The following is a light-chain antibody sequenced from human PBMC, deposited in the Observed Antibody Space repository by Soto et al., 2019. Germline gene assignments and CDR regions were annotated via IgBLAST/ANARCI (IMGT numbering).Light chain of an antibody. Sequence: EIVLKQSPATLSLSPGERATLSCGASKSVSSSYLAWYQQKPGLAPRLLIYDASSRATGIPDRFSGSGSGTDFTLTISRLEPEDFAVYYCQQYCSSPYTFGQGTKLEIK. CDR3: QQYCSSPYT. CDR1: KSVSSSY. V-gene: IGKV3D-20*01. CDR2: DAS. J-gene: IGKJ2*01.